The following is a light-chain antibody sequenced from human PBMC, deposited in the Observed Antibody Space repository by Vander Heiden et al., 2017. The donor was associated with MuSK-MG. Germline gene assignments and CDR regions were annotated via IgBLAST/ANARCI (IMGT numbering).Light chain of an antibody. CDR1: QSISSY. CDR3: QQSYSTPFT. V-gene: IGKV1-39*01. J-gene: IGKJ3*01. CDR2: AAS. Sequence: DIQMTQSPSSLSASVGDRVTITCRASQSISSYLNWYQQKPGKAPKLLIYAASSLQSGVPSRFSGSGSGTDFTLTISRLQPEDFATYYCQQSYSTPFTFGHGNKVDIK.